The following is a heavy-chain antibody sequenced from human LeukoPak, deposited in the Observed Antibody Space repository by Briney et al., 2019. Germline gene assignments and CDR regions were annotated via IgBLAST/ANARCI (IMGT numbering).Heavy chain of an antibody. CDR3: AKPDGGYCSSTSCYEFDY. Sequence: GGSLRLSCAASGFTFSSYEMNWVRQAPGKGLEWVSAISGSGGSTYYADSVKGRFTISRDNSKNTLYLQMNSLRAEDTAVYYCAKPDGGYCSSTSCYEFDYWGQGTLVTVSS. D-gene: IGHD2-2*03. V-gene: IGHV3-23*01. CDR1: GFTFSSYE. CDR2: ISGSGGST. J-gene: IGHJ4*02.